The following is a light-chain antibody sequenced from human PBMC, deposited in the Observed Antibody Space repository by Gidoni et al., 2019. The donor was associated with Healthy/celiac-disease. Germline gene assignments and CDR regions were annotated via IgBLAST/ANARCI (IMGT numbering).Light chain of an antibody. CDR1: QGISNY. Sequence: IQMTQSPSSLSASVGDRVTITCQASQGISNYLAWYQQKPGKVPKLLIYAASTLQSGVPSLFSGSGSGTDFTLTISSLQPEDVATYYCQKYNSAPRTFGQGTKVEIK. CDR2: AAS. V-gene: IGKV1-27*01. J-gene: IGKJ1*01. CDR3: QKYNSAPRT.